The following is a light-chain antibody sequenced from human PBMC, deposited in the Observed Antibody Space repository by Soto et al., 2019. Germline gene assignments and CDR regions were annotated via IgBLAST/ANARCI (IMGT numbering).Light chain of an antibody. CDR1: QSLTTRY. CDR3: QQYGISPT. Sequence: EIVLTQSPGTLSLFPGERATLSCRASQSLTTRYLASYQQKPGQAPTLLIYVASSRATAIADRFSSRWSGTDFPITISRLEPDDFAVYSWQQYGISPTFGQGTRLEIK. V-gene: IGKV3-20*01. J-gene: IGKJ5*01. CDR2: VAS.